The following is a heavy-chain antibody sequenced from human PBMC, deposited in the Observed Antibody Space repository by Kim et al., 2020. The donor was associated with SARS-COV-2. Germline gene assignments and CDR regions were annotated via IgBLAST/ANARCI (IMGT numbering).Heavy chain of an antibody. CDR2: ISYDGTNK. V-gene: IGHV3-30*04. CDR1: GFTFSSYA. Sequence: GGSLRLSCAASGFTFSSYAMLWVRQAPGKGLEWVAVISYDGTNKYYGDSVKGRFTVSRDNSKNTLYLQMDSLRAEDTAVYYCARASDIAATYYLGYWGQGTLVTVSS. CDR3: ARASDIAATYYLGY. J-gene: IGHJ4*02. D-gene: IGHD5-12*01.